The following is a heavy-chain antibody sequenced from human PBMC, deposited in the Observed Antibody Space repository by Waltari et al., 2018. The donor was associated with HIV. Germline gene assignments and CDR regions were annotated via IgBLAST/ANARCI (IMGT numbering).Heavy chain of an antibody. CDR3: ARGREYSYGPVSY. D-gene: IGHD5-18*01. J-gene: IGHJ4*02. CDR1: GFSVSPTY. V-gene: IGHV3-53*02. CDR2: IYSDGDT. Sequence: EVQVVETGGGLIQPGGSLRLSCAASGFSVSPTYLGWVRQAPGTGLEWVSVIYSDGDTSYGDSVKGRFTMSRDNSKNTVFLQMNSLRVEDTAVYYCARGREYSYGPVSYWGQGALVTVSS.